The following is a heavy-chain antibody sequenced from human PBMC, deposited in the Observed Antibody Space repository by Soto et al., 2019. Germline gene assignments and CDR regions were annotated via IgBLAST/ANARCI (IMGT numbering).Heavy chain of an antibody. D-gene: IGHD2-15*01. Sequence: ASETLSLTCTVSGGSISSGGYYWSWIRQHPGKGLEWIGYIYYSGSTYYNPSLKSRVTISVDTSKNQFSLKLSSVTAADTAVFYCARETIPSVVIGYYFDYWGQGTLVTVSS. J-gene: IGHJ4*02. V-gene: IGHV4-31*03. CDR1: GGSISSGGYY. CDR2: IYYSGST. CDR3: ARETIPSVVIGYYFDY.